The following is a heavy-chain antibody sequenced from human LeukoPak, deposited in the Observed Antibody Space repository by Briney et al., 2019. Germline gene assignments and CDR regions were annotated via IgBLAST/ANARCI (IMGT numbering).Heavy chain of an antibody. CDR1: GFTFSSYA. D-gene: IGHD2-2*01. J-gene: IGHJ4*02. CDR3: ARDLGDIVVVPAAIDY. CDR2: ISYDGSNK. V-gene: IGHV3-30*01. Sequence: GGSLRLSCAASGFTFSSYAMHWVRQAPGKGLEWVAVISYDGSNKCYADSVKGRFTISRDNSKNTLYLQMNSLRAEDTAVYYCARDLGDIVVVPAAIDYWGQGTLVTVSS.